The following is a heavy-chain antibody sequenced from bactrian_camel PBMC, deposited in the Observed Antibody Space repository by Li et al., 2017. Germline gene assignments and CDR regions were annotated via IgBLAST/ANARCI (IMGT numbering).Heavy chain of an antibody. CDR2: IVNGDRT. CDR3: ATGGTKSGYTY. Sequence: VQLVESGGGSVQPGGSLRLSCAASGFTFSSYDMSWVRQAPGKGLEWVSAIVNGDRTTYAESVKGRFTISRDNAKNTLYLQMNSLETADTAVYYCATGGTKSGYTYWGQGTQVTVS. D-gene: IGHD7*01. J-gene: IGHJ4*01. CDR1: GFTFSSYD. V-gene: IGHV3S40*01.